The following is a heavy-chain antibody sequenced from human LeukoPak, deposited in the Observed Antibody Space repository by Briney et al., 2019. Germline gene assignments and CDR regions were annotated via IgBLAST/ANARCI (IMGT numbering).Heavy chain of an antibody. J-gene: IGHJ4*02. CDR2: IYYSGST. D-gene: IGHD2-15*01. Sequence: SSETLSLTCTVSGGSISSSSYYWDWIRQPPGKGLEWIGSIYYSGSTYYNPSLKSRVTISVDTSKNQFSLKLSSVTAADTAVYYCARIRTVALIDYWGQGTLVTVSS. V-gene: IGHV4-39*07. CDR1: GGSISSSSYY. CDR3: ARIRTVALIDY.